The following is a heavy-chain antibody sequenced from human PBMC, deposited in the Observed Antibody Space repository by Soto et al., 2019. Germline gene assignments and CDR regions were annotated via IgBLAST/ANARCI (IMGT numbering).Heavy chain of an antibody. CDR1: GGSFSGYY. CDR2: INHSGST. J-gene: IGHJ5*02. Sequence: SETLSLTCAVYGGSFSGYYWSWIRQPPGKGLEWIGEINHSGSTNYNPSLKSRVTISVDTSKNQFSLKLSSVTAADTAVYYCERCRSGGSRILSWFDPWGQGTLVTVSS. CDR3: ERCRSGGSRILSWFDP. V-gene: IGHV4-34*01. D-gene: IGHD2-15*01.